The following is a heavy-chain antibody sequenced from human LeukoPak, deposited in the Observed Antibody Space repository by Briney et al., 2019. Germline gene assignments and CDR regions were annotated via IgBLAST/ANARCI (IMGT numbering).Heavy chain of an antibody. Sequence: SETLSLTCTVSGGSISSYYWSWIRQPPGKGLEWIGYIYYSGSASYNPSLKSRVTISVDTSKNQFSLKLSSVTAADTAVYYCAREGGSSLDYWGQGTLVTVSS. V-gene: IGHV4-59*12. CDR2: IYYSGSA. D-gene: IGHD6-6*01. CDR3: AREGGSSLDY. CDR1: GGSISSYY. J-gene: IGHJ4*02.